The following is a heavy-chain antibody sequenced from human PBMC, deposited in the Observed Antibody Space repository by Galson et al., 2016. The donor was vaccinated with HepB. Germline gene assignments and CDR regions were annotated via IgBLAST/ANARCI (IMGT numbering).Heavy chain of an antibody. CDR3: ATQLVPGSAS. CDR2: INTNSGGT. J-gene: IGHJ5*02. D-gene: IGHD1-1*01. Sequence: SVKVSCKASGNTFTDYVSWVRQAPGQGLEWMGRINTNSGGTKYALAFHGRITMTRETATRTLYMGLRTLRSDDTALYYCATQLVPGSASWGQGTLVVVSS. V-gene: IGHV1-2*06. CDR1: GNTFTDY.